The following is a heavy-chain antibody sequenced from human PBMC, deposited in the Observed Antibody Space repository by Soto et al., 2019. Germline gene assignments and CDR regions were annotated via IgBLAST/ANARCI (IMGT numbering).Heavy chain of an antibody. CDR1: GGSISSYY. Sequence: SETLSLTCTVSGGSISSYYWSWIRQPPGKGLEWIGYIYYSGSTNYNPSLKSRVTISVDTSKNQFSLKLSSVTAADTAVYYCAREEGGDWFDPWGQGPLVTVSS. CDR2: IYYSGST. D-gene: IGHD2-15*01. CDR3: AREEGGDWFDP. J-gene: IGHJ5*02. V-gene: IGHV4-59*01.